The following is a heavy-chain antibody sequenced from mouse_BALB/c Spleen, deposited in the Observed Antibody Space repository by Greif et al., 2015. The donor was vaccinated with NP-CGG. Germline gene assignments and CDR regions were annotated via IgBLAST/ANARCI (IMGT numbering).Heavy chain of an antibody. Sequence: QVQLKESGPGLVQPSQSLSITCTVSGFSLTSYGVHWVRQSPGKGLEWLGVTWSGGSTDYNAAFISRLSISKDNSKSQVFFKMNSLQANDTAIYYCASYYGYSFAYWGQGTLVTVSA. D-gene: IGHD1-2*01. J-gene: IGHJ3*01. CDR2: TWSGGST. CDR3: ASYYGYSFAY. CDR1: GFSLTSYG. V-gene: IGHV2-2*02.